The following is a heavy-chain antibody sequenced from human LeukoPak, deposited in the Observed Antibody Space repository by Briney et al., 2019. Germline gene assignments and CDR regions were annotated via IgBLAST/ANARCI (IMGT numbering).Heavy chain of an antibody. CDR2: IYYSGST. CDR1: GGSISSGVYY. J-gene: IGHJ6*02. D-gene: IGHD5-18*01. CDR3: ARKDPAMISNYYYGMDG. Sequence: SQTLSLTCTVSGGSISSGVYYWSWIRQHPGKGLEWIGYIYYSGSTYYNPSLKSRVTISVDTSKNQFSLKLSSVTAADTAVYYCARKDPAMISNYYYGMDGWGQGTTVTVAS. V-gene: IGHV4-31*03.